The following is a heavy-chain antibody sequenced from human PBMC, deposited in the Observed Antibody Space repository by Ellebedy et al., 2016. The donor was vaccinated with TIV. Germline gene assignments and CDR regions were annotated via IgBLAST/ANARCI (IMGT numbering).Heavy chain of an antibody. CDR2: ISAYNGNT. J-gene: IGHJ4*02. CDR3: ARVPDDSSGYHFDY. V-gene: IGHV1-18*01. D-gene: IGHD3-22*01. CDR1: GYTFTSYG. Sequence: ASVKVSCXASGYTFTSYGISWVRQAPGQGLEWMGWISAYNGNTNYAQKFQGRVTITADESTSTAYMELSSLRSEDTAVYYGARVPDDSSGYHFDYWGQGTLVTVCS.